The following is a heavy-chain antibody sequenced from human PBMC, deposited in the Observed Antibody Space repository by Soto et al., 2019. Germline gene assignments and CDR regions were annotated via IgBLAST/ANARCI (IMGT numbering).Heavy chain of an antibody. CDR2: VYYTGTT. J-gene: IGHJ4*02. CDR3: ARDTVLTGMFDF. D-gene: IGHD4-17*01. CDR1: GVSIGSYH. V-gene: IGHV4-59*01. Sequence: QVLLQESGPGQVKPSETLSLTCTVSGVSIGSYHWSWVRQPPGKGLEWIASVYYTGTTNYNPSLGSRVTISIDAPGNRFSMEITSVTAADTAIYYCARDTVLTGMFDFWGQGTLVTVSS.